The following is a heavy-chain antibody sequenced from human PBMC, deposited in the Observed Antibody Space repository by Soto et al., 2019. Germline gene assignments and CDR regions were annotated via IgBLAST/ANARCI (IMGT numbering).Heavy chain of an antibody. CDR3: AKEINSTYFPLDC. CDR1: GFAFTDYA. Sequence: PGGSLRLSCATSGFAFTDYAMSWVRQAPGKGLEWVSTISGSGGSTYYADSVKGRFTISSDTSKNTLYLQMNSLRAEDTAVYYCAKEINSTYFPLDCWGQGTLVTVSS. D-gene: IGHD4-4*01. J-gene: IGHJ4*02. V-gene: IGHV3-23*01. CDR2: ISGSGGST.